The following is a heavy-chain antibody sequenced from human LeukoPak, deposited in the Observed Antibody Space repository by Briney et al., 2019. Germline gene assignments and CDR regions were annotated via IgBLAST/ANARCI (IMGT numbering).Heavy chain of an antibody. CDR3: ARGDDSTGYPPFDY. J-gene: IGHJ4*02. CDR2: IYPGDSDT. V-gene: IGHV5-51*01. Sequence: GESLKISCKGSGYSFINYWIAWVRQMRGKGLEWIWIIYPGDSDTRYSPSFQGQVTISADKSITTAYLQWSSLKASDTAVYYCARGDDSTGYPPFDYWGQGTLVTVSS. D-gene: IGHD3-22*01. CDR1: GYSFINYW.